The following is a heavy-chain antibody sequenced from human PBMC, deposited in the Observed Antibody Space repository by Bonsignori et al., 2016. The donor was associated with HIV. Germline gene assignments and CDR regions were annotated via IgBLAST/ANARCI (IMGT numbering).Heavy chain of an antibody. J-gene: IGHJ4*02. D-gene: IGHD6-19*01. Sequence: WIRQPPGKGPEWVSAISVSGDRTYYADSVKGRFTISRDDSKSTLYLQMNSLRADDTAVYYCAKEQWLIWGQGTLVTVSS. CDR3: AKEQWLI. V-gene: IGHV3-23*01. CDR2: ISVSGDRT.